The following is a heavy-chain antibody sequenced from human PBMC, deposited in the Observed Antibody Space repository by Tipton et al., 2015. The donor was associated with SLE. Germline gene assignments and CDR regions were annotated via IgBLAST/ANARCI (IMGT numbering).Heavy chain of an antibody. Sequence: GLVKPSETLSLTCAVYGGSFSDYYWSWIRQPPGKGLEWIGEINPSGSTNYNPSLKSRVTISVDTSKSQFSLKLTSVTAADTAVYYCAREPPLAAHWFDPWGQGTLVTVSS. D-gene: IGHD6-6*01. V-gene: IGHV4-34*01. CDR2: INPSGST. CDR3: AREPPLAAHWFDP. CDR1: GGSFSDYY. J-gene: IGHJ5*02.